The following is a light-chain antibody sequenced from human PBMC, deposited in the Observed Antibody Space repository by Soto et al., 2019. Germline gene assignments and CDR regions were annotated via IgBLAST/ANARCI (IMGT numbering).Light chain of an antibody. Sequence: QSVLTQPPSVSEAPRQRVTISCSGSSSNIGNNAVNWYQQLPGKAPKLLIYYDDLLPSGVSDRFSGPKSGTSASLAISGLQSEDEADYYCAAWDDSRNGPVFGGGTKLTVL. J-gene: IGLJ3*02. V-gene: IGLV1-36*01. CDR3: AAWDDSRNGPV. CDR1: SSNIGNNA. CDR2: YDD.